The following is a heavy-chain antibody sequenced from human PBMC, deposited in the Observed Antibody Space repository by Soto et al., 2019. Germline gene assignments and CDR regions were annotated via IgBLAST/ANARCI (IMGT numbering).Heavy chain of an antibody. CDR1: GFTFSSYG. CDR2: ISYDGSNK. Sequence: QVQLVESGGGVVQPGRSLRLSCAASGFTFSSYGMHWVRQAPGKGLEWVAVISYDGSNKYYADSVKGRFTISRDNSKNTLYLKMNSLRAEDTAVYYCAKVISPRQYSYGYSRYYYYYGMDVWGQGTTVTVSS. V-gene: IGHV3-30*18. D-gene: IGHD5-18*01. J-gene: IGHJ6*02. CDR3: AKVISPRQYSYGYSRYYYYYGMDV.